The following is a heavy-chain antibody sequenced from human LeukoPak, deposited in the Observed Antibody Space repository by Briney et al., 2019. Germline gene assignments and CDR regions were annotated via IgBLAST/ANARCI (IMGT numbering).Heavy chain of an antibody. D-gene: IGHD3-22*01. J-gene: IGHJ3*01. V-gene: IGHV3-7*05. CDR1: GFTFNNYW. Sequence: GGCLRLSCAASGFTFNNYWMTWVRQAPGKGLEWVANIKQDVSDKYYVDSVKGRFIISRDTAKNSLYLQMNSLRAEDTAVYYCARDSIPGYDSSGYMVAFDLWGQGTMVAVSS. CDR2: IKQDVSDK. CDR3: ARDSIPGYDSSGYMVAFDL.